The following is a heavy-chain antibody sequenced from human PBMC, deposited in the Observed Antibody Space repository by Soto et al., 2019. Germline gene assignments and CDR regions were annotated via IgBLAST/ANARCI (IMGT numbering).Heavy chain of an antibody. CDR2: INPNSGGT. CDR1: GYTFTGHY. Sequence: QVQLVQSGAEVKKPGASVKVSCKASGYTFTGHYMHWVRQAPGQGLEWMGWINPNSGGTKYVEKFQGRVTMTGDTSISTVYMELSSLISDDTAIYYCARGGPSVDAFDIWGQGTLVTVSS. D-gene: IGHD2-15*01. J-gene: IGHJ3*02. CDR3: ARGGPSVDAFDI. V-gene: IGHV1-2*02.